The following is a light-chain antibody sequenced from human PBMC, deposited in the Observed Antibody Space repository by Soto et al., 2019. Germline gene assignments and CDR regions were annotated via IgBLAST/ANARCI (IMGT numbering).Light chain of an antibody. J-gene: IGKJ5*01. CDR2: AAS. Sequence: DIQMTQSPSSVSASVGDRVTITCRSSGDISTWLAWYQQKPGKAPKLLIYAASSLQSGVPSRFSGSGSGTDFTLTISSLQPEDFATYYCQHADSFPLITFGQGTRLDIK. V-gene: IGKV1-12*01. CDR3: QHADSFPLIT. CDR1: GDISTW.